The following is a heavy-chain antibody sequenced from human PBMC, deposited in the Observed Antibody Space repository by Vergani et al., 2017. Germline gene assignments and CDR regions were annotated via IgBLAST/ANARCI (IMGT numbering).Heavy chain of an antibody. CDR3: TRVPEGYYGSGSHWGYYSYVDV. D-gene: IGHD3-10*01. Sequence: EVQLVESGGGLVKPGRSLRLSCTASGFTLGDYAMSWFRQAPGKGLEWVGFIRSKAYGGSTAYAASVKGRFTISRDDAKSTAYLQMNSLKTEDTAVYYCTRVPEGYYGSGSHWGYYSYVDVWGKGTTVTVSS. J-gene: IGHJ6*03. V-gene: IGHV3-49*05. CDR2: IRSKAYGGST. CDR1: GFTLGDYA.